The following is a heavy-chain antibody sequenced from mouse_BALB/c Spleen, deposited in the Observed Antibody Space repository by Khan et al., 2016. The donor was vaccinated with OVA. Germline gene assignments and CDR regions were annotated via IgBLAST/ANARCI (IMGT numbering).Heavy chain of an antibody. J-gene: IGHJ3*01. D-gene: IGHD2-2*01. CDR1: GYSFTTYY. Sequence: VQLQQPGPELMKPGTSVKISCKASGYSFTTYYIHWVMQSHETSLEWIGYIDPFSGGTTYNQQFKGKATLTVAKSSSTAFIHLSNLTSEDSAVYYCTRHGYVAWFTYWGQATLVTVSA. V-gene: IGHV1S135*01. CDR3: TRHGYVAWFTY. CDR2: IDPFSGGT.